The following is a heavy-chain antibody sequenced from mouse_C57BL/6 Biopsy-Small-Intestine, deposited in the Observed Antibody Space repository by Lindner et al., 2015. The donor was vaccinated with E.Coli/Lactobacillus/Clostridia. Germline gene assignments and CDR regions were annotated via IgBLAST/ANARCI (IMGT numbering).Heavy chain of an antibody. Sequence: VQLQESGAELVRPGTSVKVSCKASGYAFTNYLIEWVKQRPGQGLEWIGVINPGSGGTNYNEKFKGKATLTADKSSSTAHMQLSSLTSEDSAVYFCASWGNFDNWGQGTTLTVSS. V-gene: IGHV1-54*01. D-gene: IGHD4-1*01. CDR3: ASWGNFDN. J-gene: IGHJ2*01. CDR2: INPGSGGT. CDR1: GYAFTNYL.